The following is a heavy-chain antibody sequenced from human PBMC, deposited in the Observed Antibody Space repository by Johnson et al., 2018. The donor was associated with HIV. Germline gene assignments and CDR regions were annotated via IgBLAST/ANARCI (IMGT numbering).Heavy chain of an antibody. Sequence: VQLVESGGGLVRPGGSLRLSCAASGFPVSGDYMSWVRQTPRKGLEWVSLIYNDGTTYYADSVKGRFTISRDNSRNTLYLQMNRLGAADTAIYYCARLRQEANCGGDCHWAIWGQGTMVTVSS. V-gene: IGHV3-66*04. CDR2: IYNDGTT. J-gene: IGHJ3*02. CDR3: ARLRQEANCGGDCHWAI. CDR1: GFPVSGDY. D-gene: IGHD2-21*02.